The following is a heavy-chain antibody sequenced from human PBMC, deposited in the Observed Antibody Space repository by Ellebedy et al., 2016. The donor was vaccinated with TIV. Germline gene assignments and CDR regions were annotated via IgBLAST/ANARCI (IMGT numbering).Heavy chain of an antibody. V-gene: IGHV3-74*01. J-gene: IGHJ4*02. CDR3: AKWPAARPDPDY. Sequence: GESLKISCKVSGFTFSSYWMHWVRQAPGKGLVWVSRLTSDGSSTSYADSVKGRFTISRDNAKNTLYLQMNSLRAEDTAVYYCAKWPAARPDPDYWGQGTQVSVSS. CDR2: LTSDGSST. D-gene: IGHD6-6*01. CDR1: GFTFSSYW.